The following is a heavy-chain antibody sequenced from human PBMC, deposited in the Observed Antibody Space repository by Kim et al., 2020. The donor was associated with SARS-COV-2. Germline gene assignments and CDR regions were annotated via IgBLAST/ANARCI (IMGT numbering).Heavy chain of an antibody. Sequence: YSPSLKSRLTITKDTSKNQVVLTMTNMDPVDTATYFCAHRPPYYPNAFDIWGQGTMVTVSS. V-gene: IGHV2-5*01. CDR3: AHRPPYYPNAFDI. D-gene: IGHD3-10*01. J-gene: IGHJ3*02.